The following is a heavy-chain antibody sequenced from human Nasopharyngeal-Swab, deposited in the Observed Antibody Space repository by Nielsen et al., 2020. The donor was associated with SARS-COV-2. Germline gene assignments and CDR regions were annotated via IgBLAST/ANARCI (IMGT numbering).Heavy chain of an antibody. CDR1: GGSISSSSYY. J-gene: IGHJ4*02. D-gene: IGHD2-15*01. CDR3: ARGHNCSGGSCYSSGYYFDY. Sequence: SETLSLTCTVSGGSISSSSYYWGWIRQPPGKGLEWIGSIYYSGSTYYNPSLKSRVTISVDTSKNQFSLKLSSVTAADTAVYYCARGHNCSGGSCYSSGYYFDYWGQGTLVTVSS. CDR2: IYYSGST. V-gene: IGHV4-39*01.